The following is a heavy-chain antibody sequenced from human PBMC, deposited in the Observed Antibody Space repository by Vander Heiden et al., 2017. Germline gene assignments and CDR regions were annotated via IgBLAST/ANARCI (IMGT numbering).Heavy chain of an antibody. CDR3: VRALGATTSDY. D-gene: IGHD1-26*01. Sequence: QVQLVQSGAEVKKPGASVKVSCKASGYTFTSYDINWVRQATGQGLEWMGWMNPNSGNTGEAQKFQGRVTMTRNTSISTAYMEMSRMRSEDTAVYYCVRALGATTSDYWGQGTLVTVYS. J-gene: IGHJ4*02. CDR1: GYTFTSYD. CDR2: MNPNSGNT. V-gene: IGHV1-8*01.